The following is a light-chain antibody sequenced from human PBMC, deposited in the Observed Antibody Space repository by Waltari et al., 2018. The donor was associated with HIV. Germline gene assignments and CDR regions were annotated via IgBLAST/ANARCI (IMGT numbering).Light chain of an antibody. CDR3: CSYAGSSPVL. CDR1: SSDGGSYNL. J-gene: IGLJ2*01. V-gene: IGLV2-23*01. Sequence: QSALTQPASVSGSPGQSITISCPGTSSDGGSYNLFSWYQQPPGKAPKLMIYEGSKRPSGVSNRFSGSKSGSTASLTISGRQAEDEAGYYCCSYAGSSPVLFGGGTKLTVL. CDR2: EGS.